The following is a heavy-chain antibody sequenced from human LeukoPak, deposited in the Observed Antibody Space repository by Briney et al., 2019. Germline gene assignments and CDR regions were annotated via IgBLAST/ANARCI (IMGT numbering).Heavy chain of an antibody. CDR2: ISDSGNT. J-gene: IGHJ4*02. Sequence: PGGSLRLSCAASGFTFSSYCMHWVRQAPGKGLEWVSAISDSGNTYHADSVKGRFTISRDSSKNTLFLQMNRLRPEDAAVYYCAKAPVTTCRGAYCYPFDYWGQGTLVTVSS. CDR3: AKAPVTTCRGAYCYPFDY. CDR1: GFTFSSYC. D-gene: IGHD2-21*01. V-gene: IGHV3-23*01.